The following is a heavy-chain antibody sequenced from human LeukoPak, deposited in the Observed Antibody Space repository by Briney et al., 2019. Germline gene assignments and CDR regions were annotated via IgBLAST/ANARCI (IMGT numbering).Heavy chain of an antibody. J-gene: IGHJ2*01. V-gene: IGHV3-7*01. Sequence: PGGSLRLSCAASGFTFRSYWMSWVRQAPGKGLEWVANIKQDGSEKYYVDSVKGRFTISRDNAKNSLYLQMNSLRAEDTAVYYCARGPGIAAAGTSWYFDLWGRGTLVTVSS. CDR2: IKQDGSEK. CDR1: GFTFRSYW. CDR3: ARGPGIAAAGTSWYFDL. D-gene: IGHD6-13*01.